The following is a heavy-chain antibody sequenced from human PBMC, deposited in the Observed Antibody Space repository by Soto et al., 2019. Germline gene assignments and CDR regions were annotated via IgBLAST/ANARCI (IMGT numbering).Heavy chain of an antibody. Sequence: GGSLRLSCAASGFTFSSYGMHWVRQAPGKGLEWVAVIWYDGSNKYYADSVKGRFTISRDNSKNTLYLQMNSLRAEDTAVYYCARFLHGYYGMDVWGQCTTVTVSS. CDR2: IWYDGSNK. CDR1: GFTFSSYG. J-gene: IGHJ6*02. V-gene: IGHV3-33*01. CDR3: ARFLHGYYGMDV.